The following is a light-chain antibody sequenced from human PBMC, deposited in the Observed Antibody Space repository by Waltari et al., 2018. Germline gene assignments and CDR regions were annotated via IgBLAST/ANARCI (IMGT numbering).Light chain of an antibody. CDR1: QSVSSNSHSKNY. Sequence: DIVMTQSPDSLAVSLGERATINCKSSQSVSSNSHSKNYLAWYQQQPGQPPKLLIYWASTRESGVPERFRGSGSGTDFTLTISSLQAEDVAVYYCQQYDSPPYAFGQGTKLEIK. V-gene: IGKV4-1*01. CDR3: QQYDSPPYA. J-gene: IGKJ2*01. CDR2: WAS.